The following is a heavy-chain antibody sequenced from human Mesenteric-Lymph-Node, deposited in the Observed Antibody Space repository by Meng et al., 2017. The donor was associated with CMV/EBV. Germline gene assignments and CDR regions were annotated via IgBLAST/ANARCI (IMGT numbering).Heavy chain of an antibody. J-gene: IGHJ4*02. CDR2: INHSGST. CDR1: GGSFSGYY. Sequence: QGHFHHWAAVLLKPSETLSVTCAVYGGSFSGYYWNWIRQSPEKGLEWIGEINHSGSTTYNPSFTSRIIISVDTSTNQISLNMSSVTAADTAVYYCARGSSYDILTGYFDYWGQGALVTVSS. CDR3: ARGSSYDILTGYFDY. V-gene: IGHV4-34*01. D-gene: IGHD3-9*01.